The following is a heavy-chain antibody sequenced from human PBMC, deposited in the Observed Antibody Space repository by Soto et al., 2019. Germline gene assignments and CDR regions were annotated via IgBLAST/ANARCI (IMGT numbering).Heavy chain of an antibody. J-gene: IGHJ4*02. V-gene: IGHV4-39*01. CDR1: GGSISSSSYY. D-gene: IGHD4-17*01. Sequence: SETLSLTCTVSGGSISSSSYYWGWIRQPPGKGLEWIGSIYYSGSTYYNPSLKSRVTISEDTSKNQFSLKLSSVTAADTAVYYCARRPTVTPSYFDYWGQGTLVTVSS. CDR2: IYYSGST. CDR3: ARRPTVTPSYFDY.